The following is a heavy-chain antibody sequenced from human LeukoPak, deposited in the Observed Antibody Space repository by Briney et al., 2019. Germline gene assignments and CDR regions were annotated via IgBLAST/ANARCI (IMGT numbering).Heavy chain of an antibody. CDR3: ARRHNNYDILTGYELDY. V-gene: IGHV1-69*13. D-gene: IGHD3-9*01. CDR1: GGTFSSYA. Sequence: SVKVSCKASGGTFSSYAISWVRQAPGQGLEWMGGIIPIFGTANYAQKFQGRVTITADESTSTAYMELSSLRSEDTAVYYCARRHNNYDILTGYELDYWAREPWSPSPQ. CDR2: IIPIFGTA. J-gene: IGHJ4*02.